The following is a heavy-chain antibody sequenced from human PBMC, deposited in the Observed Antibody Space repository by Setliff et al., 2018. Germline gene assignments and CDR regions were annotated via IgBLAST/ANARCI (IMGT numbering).Heavy chain of an antibody. CDR2: IKGDGSEK. V-gene: IGHV3-7*03. CDR3: ARDRISRYYDSGAHAFDI. CDR1: GFTFSNYR. D-gene: IGHD3-22*01. J-gene: IGHJ3*02. Sequence: PGGSLRLSCVVSGFTFSNYRMSWVRQAPGKGLEWVANIKGDGSEKFYLDSVKGRFTISRDNAKNSLYLQMNSLRAEDTAVYYCARDRISRYYDSGAHAFDIWGQGTMVTVSS.